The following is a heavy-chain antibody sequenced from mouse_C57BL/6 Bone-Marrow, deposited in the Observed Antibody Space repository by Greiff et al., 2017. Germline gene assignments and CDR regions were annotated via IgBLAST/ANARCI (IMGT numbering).Heavy chain of an antibody. CDR1: GYTFTSYW. CDR3: ARGDGFSYAMDY. CDR2: IHPNSGNT. D-gene: IGHD2-3*01. J-gene: IGHJ4*01. Sequence: QVQLQQPGAELVKPGASVKLSCKASGYTFTSYWMHWVRQRPGQGLEWIGMIHPNSGNTNYNEKFKSKATLTVAKSSSTAYMQLSSLTSEDSAVYYCARGDGFSYAMDYWGQGTSVTVSS. V-gene: IGHV1-64*01.